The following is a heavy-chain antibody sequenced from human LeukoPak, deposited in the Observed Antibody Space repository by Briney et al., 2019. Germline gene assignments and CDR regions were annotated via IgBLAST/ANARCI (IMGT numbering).Heavy chain of an antibody. V-gene: IGHV4-34*01. Sequence: SETLSLTCAVYGGSFSGYYWGWIRQPPGKGLEWIGEINHSGSTNYNPSLKSRVTISVDTSKNQFSLKLSSVTAADTAVYYCARLGGVQAAVGHWGQGTLVTVFS. D-gene: IGHD2-2*01. CDR1: GGSFSGYY. CDR3: ARLGGVQAAVGH. J-gene: IGHJ1*01. CDR2: INHSGST.